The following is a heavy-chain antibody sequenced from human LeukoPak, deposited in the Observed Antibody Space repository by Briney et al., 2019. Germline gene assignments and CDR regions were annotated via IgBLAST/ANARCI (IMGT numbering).Heavy chain of an antibody. CDR1: GYPISSGYY. D-gene: IGHD3-9*01. V-gene: IGHV4-38-2*02. CDR2: IYHSGST. CDR3: ARDLGYYDILTGFSGDDNWFDP. Sequence: SETLSLTCTVSGYPISSGYYWGWIRQPPGKGLEWIGSIYHSGSTYYNPSLKSRVTISVDTSKNQFSLKLSSVTAADTAVYYCARDLGYYDILTGFSGDDNWFDPWGQGTLVTVSS. J-gene: IGHJ5*02.